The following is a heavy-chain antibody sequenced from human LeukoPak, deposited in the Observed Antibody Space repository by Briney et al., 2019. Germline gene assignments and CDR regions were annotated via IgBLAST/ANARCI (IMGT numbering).Heavy chain of an antibody. D-gene: IGHD3-22*01. Sequence: SGGPLRLSCAASGFTFSSYEMNWVRQAPGKGLEWVSYISSSGSTIYYADSVKGRFTISRDNAKNSLYLQMNSLRAEDTAVYYCARDSAAYYDSSGYYYFDYWGQGTLVTVSS. CDR2: ISSSGSTI. CDR3: ARDSAAYYDSSGYYYFDY. CDR1: GFTFSSYE. J-gene: IGHJ4*02. V-gene: IGHV3-48*03.